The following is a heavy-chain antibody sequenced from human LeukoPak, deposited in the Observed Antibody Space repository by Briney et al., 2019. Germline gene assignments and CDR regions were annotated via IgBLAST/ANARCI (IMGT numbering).Heavy chain of an antibody. D-gene: IGHD2-2*01. CDR3: ARGGDIVLAPAPDY. V-gene: IGHV1-2*02. CDR1: GFTFSGYY. Sequence: GASVKVSCKASGFTFSGYYLHWVRQAPGQGLEWMGWINPNSGGTNYAQRFQGRVTMTRDTSISTAYMELSRLRSDDTAVYFCARGGDIVLAPAPDYWGQGTLVTVSS. CDR2: INPNSGGT. J-gene: IGHJ4*02.